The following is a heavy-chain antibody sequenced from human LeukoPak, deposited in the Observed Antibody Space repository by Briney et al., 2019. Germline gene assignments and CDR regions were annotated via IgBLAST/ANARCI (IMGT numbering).Heavy chain of an antibody. CDR3: ARYRAFDI. Sequence: PSETLSLTCTVSGGSVSDYYWSWIRQPPGEGLEWIGYIYNSGNTNYNPSLKSRVTISLDTSTNQFSLRLTSVTAADTAVYYCARYRAFDIWGRGTLVTVSS. CDR1: GGSVSDYY. V-gene: IGHV4-59*02. CDR2: IYNSGNT. J-gene: IGHJ3*02.